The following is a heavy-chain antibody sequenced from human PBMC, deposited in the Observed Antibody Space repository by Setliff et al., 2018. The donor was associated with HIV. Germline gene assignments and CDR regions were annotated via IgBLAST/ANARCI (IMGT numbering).Heavy chain of an antibody. CDR2: FDPEDGEA. J-gene: IGHJ4*02. Sequence: ASVNVSCKVSGYTLTELSIHWVRQTFGKGLEWMGGFDPEDGEAIYAQKFQGRVTMTEDTSTDTAYMELSSLTSEDTAVYYCATRSRWIQLSFDGIFDYWGQGTPVTVSS. D-gene: IGHD5-18*01. CDR3: ATRSRWIQLSFDGIFDY. V-gene: IGHV1-24*01. CDR1: GYTLTELS.